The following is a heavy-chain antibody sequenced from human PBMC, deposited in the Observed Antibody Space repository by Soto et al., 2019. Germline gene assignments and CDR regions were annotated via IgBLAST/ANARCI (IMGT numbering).Heavy chain of an antibody. D-gene: IGHD4-17*01. CDR1: GYTFTGYY. CDR2: INPNSGGT. V-gene: IGHV1-2*02. CDR3: ASAPLYGGNSGADY. Sequence: QVQLVQSGAEVNKPGASVKVSCKASGYTFTGYYMHWVRQAPGQGLEWMGWINPNSGGTNYAQKFQGRVTKTRDTSIRKAHMELDRLGSYVTALYDRASAPLYGGNSGADYWGQGTLVTVSS. J-gene: IGHJ4*02.